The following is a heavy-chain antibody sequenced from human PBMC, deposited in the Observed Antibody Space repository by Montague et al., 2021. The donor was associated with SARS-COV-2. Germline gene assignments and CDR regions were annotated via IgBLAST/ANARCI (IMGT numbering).Heavy chain of an antibody. J-gene: IGHJ4*02. CDR1: GGSISSNNW. CDR3: AREGSRDGYNEGFDY. CDR2: IYHSGRT. V-gene: IGHV4-4*02. D-gene: IGHD5-24*01. Sequence: SETLSLTCAVSGGSISSNNWWNWVRQAPGKGLEWIGEIYHSGRTNYNPSLKSRVTISVDKSKNQYSLILSSVTAADTAVYYCAREGSRDGYNEGFDYWGQGTL.